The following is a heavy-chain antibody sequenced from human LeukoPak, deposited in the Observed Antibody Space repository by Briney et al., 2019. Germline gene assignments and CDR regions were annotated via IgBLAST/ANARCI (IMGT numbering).Heavy chain of an antibody. D-gene: IGHD2-15*01. CDR3: ARGDCSGGSCYSGCPNWFDP. CDR1: GGSFSGYY. V-gene: IGHV4-34*01. J-gene: IGHJ5*02. Sequence: SSETLSLTCAVYGGSFSGYYWSWIRQPPGKGLEWIGEINHSGSTNYNPSLKSRVTISVDTSKNQFSLKLSSVTAADTAVYYCARGDCSGGSCYSGCPNWFDPWGQGTLVTVSS. CDR2: INHSGST.